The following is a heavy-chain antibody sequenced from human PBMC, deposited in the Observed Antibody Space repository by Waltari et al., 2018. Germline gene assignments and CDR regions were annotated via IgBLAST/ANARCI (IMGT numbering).Heavy chain of an antibody. CDR2: IWSDETNK. Sequence: QVQLVESGGGVVQPGGSLRLSCPASGFTLSTHRPYWLRQAPGKGLEWVAFIWSDETNKHYADSVQGRFTISRDNSKNTVFLQMNSLRTEDTAVYYCAKGPDSSGYYSNWFDPWGQGILVTVSS. CDR1: GFTLSTHR. CDR3: AKGPDSSGYYSNWFDP. D-gene: IGHD3-22*01. V-gene: IGHV3-30*02. J-gene: IGHJ5*02.